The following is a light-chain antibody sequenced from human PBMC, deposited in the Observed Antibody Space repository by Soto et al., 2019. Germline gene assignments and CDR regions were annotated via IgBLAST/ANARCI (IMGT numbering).Light chain of an antibody. CDR3: QQYNAYST. V-gene: IGKV1-5*03. CDR2: QAS. J-gene: IGKJ2*01. CDR1: QSIRSW. Sequence: DIPMTQSPSTLSASVGDRVTITCRASQSIRSWLAWYQQKPGKAPKLLIYQASTLGSGVPSRFSASGSGTEFTLTISSLQPDDFATYYCQQYNAYSTFGQGTKLEIK.